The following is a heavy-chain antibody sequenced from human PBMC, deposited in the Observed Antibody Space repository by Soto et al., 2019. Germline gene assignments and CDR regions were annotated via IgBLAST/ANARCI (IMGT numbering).Heavy chain of an antibody. CDR3: ARHGRGYSYGSGNDY. CDR2: IDPSDSYT. Sequence: GESLKISCKGSGYSFTSYWISWVRQMPGKGLEWMGRIDPSDSYTNYSPSFQGHVTISADKSISTAYLQWSSLKASDTAMYYCARHGRGYSYGSGNDYWGQWTLVTVSS. V-gene: IGHV5-10-1*01. D-gene: IGHD5-18*01. J-gene: IGHJ4*02. CDR1: GYSFTSYW.